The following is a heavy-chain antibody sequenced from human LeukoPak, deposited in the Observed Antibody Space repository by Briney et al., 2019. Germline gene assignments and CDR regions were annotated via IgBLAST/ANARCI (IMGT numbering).Heavy chain of an antibody. CDR2: ISSTSSYI. V-gene: IGHV3-21*01. J-gene: IGHJ4*02. Sequence: GGSLRLSCAASGFTFSAYSMNWVRQAPGKGLEWVSSISSTSSYIYYADSVKGRFTISRDNAKNSVYLHMNSLRAEDTAVYYCATDPSGNDYHWGQGTLVTVSS. D-gene: IGHD5-12*01. CDR1: GFTFSAYS. CDR3: ATDPSGNDYH.